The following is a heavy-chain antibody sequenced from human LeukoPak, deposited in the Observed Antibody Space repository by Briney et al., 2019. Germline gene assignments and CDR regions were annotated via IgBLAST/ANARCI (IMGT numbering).Heavy chain of an antibody. CDR2: IYYSGST. J-gene: IGHJ4*02. V-gene: IGHV4-38-2*02. CDR1: GYSISSGYY. CDR3: ASSGYSSTFDY. D-gene: IGHD6-13*01. Sequence: PSETLSLTCTVSGYSISSGYYWSWIRQPPGKGLEWIGYIYYSGSTNYNPSLKSRVTISVDTSKNQFSLKLSSVTAADTAVYYCASSGYSSTFDYWGQGTLVTVSS.